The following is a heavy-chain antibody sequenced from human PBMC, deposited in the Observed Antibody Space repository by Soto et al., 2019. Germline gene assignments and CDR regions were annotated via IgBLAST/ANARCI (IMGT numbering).Heavy chain of an antibody. Sequence: SETLSLTCTVSGGSIISSSYYWGLIRQPPGKGLEWIGSIYYSGSTYYNPSLKSRVTISVDTSKNQFSLKLSSVTAADTAVYYCASYDGGLWIHLYDYWGQGTLVTVSS. J-gene: IGHJ4*02. CDR3: ASYDGGLWIHLYDY. CDR2: IYYSGST. D-gene: IGHD5-18*01. V-gene: IGHV4-39*01. CDR1: GGSIISSSYY.